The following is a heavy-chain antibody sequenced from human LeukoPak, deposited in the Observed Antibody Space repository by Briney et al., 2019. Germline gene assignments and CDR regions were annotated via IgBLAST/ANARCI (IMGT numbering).Heavy chain of an antibody. D-gene: IGHD3-22*01. J-gene: IGHJ4*02. Sequence: GSLRLSCTASGFPFGDYAMSWFRQAPGKGLEWVGFIRSKAYGGTTEYAASVKGRFTISRDDSKSIAYLQMNSLKTEDTAVYYCTRVPQLGYYDSSGYYFFDYWGQGTLVTVSS. CDR1: GFPFGDYA. CDR2: IRSKAYGGTT. CDR3: TRVPQLGYYDSSGYYFFDY. V-gene: IGHV3-49*03.